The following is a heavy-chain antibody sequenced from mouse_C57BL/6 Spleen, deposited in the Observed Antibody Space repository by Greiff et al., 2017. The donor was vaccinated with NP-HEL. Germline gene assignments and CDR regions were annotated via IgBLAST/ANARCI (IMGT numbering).Heavy chain of an antibody. Sequence: LQESGAELVRPGTSVKVSCKASGYAFTNYLIEWVKQRPGQGLEWIGVINPGSGGTRYNEKFTGKATLTADKSSSTAYMQLSSLTSEDSAVYCCAREGYGNYGAMDYWGQGTSVTVSS. D-gene: IGHD2-1*01. V-gene: IGHV1-54*01. CDR2: INPGSGGT. J-gene: IGHJ4*01. CDR1: GYAFTNYL. CDR3: AREGYGNYGAMDY.